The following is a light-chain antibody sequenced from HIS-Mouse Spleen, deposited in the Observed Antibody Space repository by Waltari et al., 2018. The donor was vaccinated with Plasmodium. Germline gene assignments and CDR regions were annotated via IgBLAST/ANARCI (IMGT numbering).Light chain of an antibody. CDR3: AAWDDSLSGRV. Sequence: QSVLTQPPPASGTPGQRVTISCSGSSSNIGSNYVYWYQQLPGTAPKLRIYRNNQRPSGVPDRFSGSKSGTSASLAISGLRSEDEADYYCAAWDDSLSGRVFGGGTKLTVL. V-gene: IGLV1-47*01. CDR2: RNN. CDR1: SSNIGSNY. J-gene: IGLJ3*02.